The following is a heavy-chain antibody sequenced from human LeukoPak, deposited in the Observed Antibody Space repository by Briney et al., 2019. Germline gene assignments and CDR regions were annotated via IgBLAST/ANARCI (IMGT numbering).Heavy chain of an antibody. CDR3: AKDHVATIYLFDY. Sequence: GGSLGLSCAASGFTFSSYAMSWVRQAPGKGLEWVSAISGSGGSTYYADSVKGRFTISRDNSKNTLYLQMNSLRAEDTAVYYCAKDHVATIYLFDYWGQGTLVTVSS. CDR2: ISGSGGST. CDR1: GFTFSSYA. J-gene: IGHJ4*01. D-gene: IGHD5-12*01. V-gene: IGHV3-23*01.